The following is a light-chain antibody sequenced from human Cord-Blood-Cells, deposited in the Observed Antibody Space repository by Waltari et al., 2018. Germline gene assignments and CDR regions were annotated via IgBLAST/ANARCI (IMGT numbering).Light chain of an antibody. CDR2: GAS. CDR1: QSVSSSY. Sequence: DIVLTQSPGPLPLSTGHRATLSGRARQSVSSSYLAWYQQKPGQAPRLLIYGASSRATGSPDRFIGSGSGTDFTLTISRLEPEDFAVYYCQQYGSSPPWTFGQGTKVEIK. CDR3: QQYGSSPPWT. V-gene: IGKV3-20*01. J-gene: IGKJ1*01.